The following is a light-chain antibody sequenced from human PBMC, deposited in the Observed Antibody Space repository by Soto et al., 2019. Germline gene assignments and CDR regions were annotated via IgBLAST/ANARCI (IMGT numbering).Light chain of an antibody. CDR2: DVT. J-gene: IGLJ2*01. V-gene: IGLV2-14*03. CDR3: TSYTISSTLV. Sequence: QSVLTQPASVSGSPGQSITFSCTGTSSDIGVYDYVSWYQHHPGKAPKLMIYDVTNRPSGVSNRFSGSKSGNTASLTISGLQAEDEADYYCTSYTISSTLVFGGGTKLTVL. CDR1: SSDIGVYDY.